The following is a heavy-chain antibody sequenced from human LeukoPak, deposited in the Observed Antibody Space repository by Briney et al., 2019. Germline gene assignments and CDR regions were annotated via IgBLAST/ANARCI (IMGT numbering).Heavy chain of an antibody. CDR3: ARGGCSGGSCYSGAFDI. CDR1: GFTFSSYS. Sequence: PGGSLRLSCAASGFTFSSYSMNWVRQAPGKGLEWVSSIISSSSYIYYADSVKGRFTISRDNAKNSLYLQMNSLRAEDTAVYYCARGGCSGGSCYSGAFDIWGQGTMVTVSS. V-gene: IGHV3-21*01. CDR2: IISSSSYI. D-gene: IGHD2-15*01. J-gene: IGHJ3*02.